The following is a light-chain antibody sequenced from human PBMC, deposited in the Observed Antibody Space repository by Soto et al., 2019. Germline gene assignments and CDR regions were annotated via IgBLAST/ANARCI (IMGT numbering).Light chain of an antibody. CDR1: QSVSSN. CDR3: QQYNNWWT. CDR2: GAS. Sequence: EIVMTQSPATLSVSPGERATLSCRASQSVSSNLAWYQQEPGQAPRLLIYGASTRATGIPARFSGSGSGTEFTLTISSLQSEDFAVYNCQQYNNWWTFGQGT. V-gene: IGKV3-15*01. J-gene: IGKJ1*01.